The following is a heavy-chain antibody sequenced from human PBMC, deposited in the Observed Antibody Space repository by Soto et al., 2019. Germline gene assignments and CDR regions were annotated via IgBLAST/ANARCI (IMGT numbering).Heavy chain of an antibody. CDR3: AKGDIRLMGEWFGELSHAHPLDV. CDR1: GFTFSSYA. CDR2: ISGSGGST. J-gene: IGHJ6*04. D-gene: IGHD3-10*01. V-gene: IGHV3-23*01. Sequence: GGSLRLSCAASGFTFSSYAMSWVRQAPGKGLEWVSAISGSGGSTYYADSVKGRFTISRDNSKNTLYLQMNSLRAEDTAVYYCAKGDIRLMGEWFGELSHAHPLDVWGKGTTVTVSS.